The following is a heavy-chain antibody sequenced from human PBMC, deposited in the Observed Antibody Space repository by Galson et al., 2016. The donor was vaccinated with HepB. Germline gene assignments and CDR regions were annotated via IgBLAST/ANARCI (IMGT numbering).Heavy chain of an antibody. D-gene: IGHD3-10*01. CDR1: TVNFIRYW. J-gene: IGHJ4*02. CDR2: IDSSDSYT. Sequence: QSGAEVKKPGESLRISCQGSTVNFIRYWISWVRQMPGKGLEWMGRIDSSDSYTKYRPSFQGHVTFSLAKSISTAYLQWSSLKASDTAMYYCAIFYFDSGSYYNPDYWGQGTLVTVSS. CDR3: AIFYFDSGSYYNPDY. V-gene: IGHV5-10-1*01.